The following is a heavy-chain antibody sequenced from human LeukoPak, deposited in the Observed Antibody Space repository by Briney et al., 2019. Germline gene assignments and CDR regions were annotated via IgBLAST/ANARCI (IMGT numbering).Heavy chain of an antibody. V-gene: IGHV1-2*02. J-gene: IGHJ4*02. CDR1: GYTFTGYY. CDR3: ARDPENPYYYDSSGYHQ. Sequence: ASVKVSCKASGYTFTGYYMHWVRRAPGQGLEWMGWINPNSGGTNYAQKFQGRVTMTRDTSISTAYMELSRLRSDDTAVYYCARDPENPYYYDSSGYHQWGQGTLVTVSS. D-gene: IGHD3-22*01. CDR2: INPNSGGT.